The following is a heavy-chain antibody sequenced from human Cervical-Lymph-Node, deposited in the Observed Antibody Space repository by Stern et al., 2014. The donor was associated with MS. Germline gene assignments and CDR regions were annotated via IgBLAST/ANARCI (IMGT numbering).Heavy chain of an antibody. CDR1: GFSLTQLGVG. CDR3: AHSLIALVRGVPFDS. J-gene: IGHJ4*02. V-gene: IGHV2-5*02. CDR2: IYWDNDK. D-gene: IGHD3-10*01. Sequence: QITLKESGPTLVKPTQTLTLTCTFSGFSLTQLGVGVGWIRQPPGKALEWLAIIYWDNDKRYSPSLQRSITTTQDISKKQVVITMINMDPVATATYYCAHSLIALVRGVPFDSWGQGALVPVSS.